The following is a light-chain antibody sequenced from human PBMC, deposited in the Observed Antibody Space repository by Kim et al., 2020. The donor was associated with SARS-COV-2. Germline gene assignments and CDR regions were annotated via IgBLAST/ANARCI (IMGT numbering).Light chain of an antibody. CDR2: QDS. CDR3: QAWDSSTVV. J-gene: IGLJ2*01. V-gene: IGLV3-1*01. CDR1: KVGDKY. Sequence: VPQEQKPRIPGSGDKVGDKYACWYQQKPGQCPVLVIYQDSKRPSGIPGRFSGSNSGNTATLTISGTQAMDEADYYCQAWDSSTVVFGGGTQLTVL.